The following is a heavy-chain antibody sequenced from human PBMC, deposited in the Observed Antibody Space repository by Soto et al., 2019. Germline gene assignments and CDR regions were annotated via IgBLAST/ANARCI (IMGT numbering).Heavy chain of an antibody. V-gene: IGHV4-30-4*01. CDR2: IYYSGST. D-gene: IGHD3-10*01. Sequence: QVQLQESGPGLVKPSQTLSLTCTVSGGSISSGDYYWSWIRQPPGKGLEWIGYIYYSGSTYYNPSLKSRVTMSVDTSKNQFSLKLSSVTAADTAVYYCARVVRGVMGAFDIWGQGTMVTVAS. CDR1: GGSISSGDYY. J-gene: IGHJ3*02. CDR3: ARVVRGVMGAFDI.